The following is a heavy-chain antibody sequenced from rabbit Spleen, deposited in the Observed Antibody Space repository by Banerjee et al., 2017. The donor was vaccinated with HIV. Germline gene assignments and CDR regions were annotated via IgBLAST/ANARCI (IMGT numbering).Heavy chain of an antibody. V-gene: IGHV1S45*01. J-gene: IGHJ6*01. D-gene: IGHD1-1*01. CDR2: IAGSSSGFT. CDR3: ARDTSSSFSSYGMDL. Sequence: QEQLEESGGRLVQPGGSLKISCKAFGFTISGYWMNWVRQAPGKGLEWISCIAGSSSGFTYSATWAKGRFTCSKTSSTTVTLQMTSLTVADTATYFCARDTSSSFSSYGMDLWGQGTLVTVS. CDR1: GFTISGYW.